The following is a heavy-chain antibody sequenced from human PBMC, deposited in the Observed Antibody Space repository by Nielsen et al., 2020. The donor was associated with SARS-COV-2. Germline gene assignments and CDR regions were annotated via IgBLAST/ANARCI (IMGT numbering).Heavy chain of an antibody. Sequence: GESLKISCAASGFTFDNYAMTWVRQAPGKGLEWVSVIKRSGGSTYYADSVKGRFTISRDNSRNTLYLQMNSLRVEDTAVYYCAKDWDYGGNRYFDYWGQGTLVTVSS. CDR3: AKDWDYGGNRYFDY. V-gene: IGHV3-23*01. D-gene: IGHD4-23*01. CDR2: IKRSGGST. CDR1: GFTFDNYA. J-gene: IGHJ4*02.